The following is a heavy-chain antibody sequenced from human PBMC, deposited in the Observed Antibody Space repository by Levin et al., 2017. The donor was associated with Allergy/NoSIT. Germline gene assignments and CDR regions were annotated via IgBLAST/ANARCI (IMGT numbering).Heavy chain of an antibody. V-gene: IGHV3-7*01. J-gene: IGHJ4*02. D-gene: IGHD3-10*01. CDR1: GFTFRTFW. Sequence: GVLRLSCAASGFTFRTFWMSWVRQAPGKGPEWVANIKQDGSDKYYVDSVEGRFTVSRDNAKNSLYLQMNSLRVEDTAVYYCARDHDGEDEYFDFWGQGTLVTVSS. CDR2: IKQDGSDK. CDR3: ARDHDGEDEYFDF.